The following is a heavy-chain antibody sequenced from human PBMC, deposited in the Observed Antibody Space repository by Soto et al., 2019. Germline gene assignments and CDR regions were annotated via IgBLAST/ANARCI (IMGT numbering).Heavy chain of an antibody. CDR3: ARDFPSSGWYTLDY. Sequence: AAVKVSCKASGYTFTSYGISWLRQAPGQGLEWMGWISAYNGNTNYAQKLQGRVTMTTDTSTSTAYMELRSLRSDDTAVYYCARDFPSSGWYTLDYWGQGTLVTVSS. D-gene: IGHD2-2*02. J-gene: IGHJ4*02. V-gene: IGHV1-18*01. CDR1: GYTFTSYG. CDR2: ISAYNGNT.